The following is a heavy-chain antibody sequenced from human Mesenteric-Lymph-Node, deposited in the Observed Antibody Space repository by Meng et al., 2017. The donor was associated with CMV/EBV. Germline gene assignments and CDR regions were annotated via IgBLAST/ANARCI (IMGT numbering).Heavy chain of an antibody. D-gene: IGHD2-2*01. CDR2: IYYSGST. J-gene: IGHJ6*02. Sequence: SETLSLTCIVAGGSVSSGSYYWSWIRQPPGKGLEWIGYIYYSGSTNYNPSLKSRVTISVDTSKNQFSLKLSSVTAADTAVYYCARKPAANYYYYGMDVWGQGTTVTVSS. CDR3: ARKPAANYYYYGMDV. V-gene: IGHV4-61*01. CDR1: GGSVSSGSYY.